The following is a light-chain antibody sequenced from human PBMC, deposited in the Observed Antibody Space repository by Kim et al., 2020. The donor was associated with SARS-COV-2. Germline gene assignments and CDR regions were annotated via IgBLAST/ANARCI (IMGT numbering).Light chain of an antibody. J-gene: IGLJ3*02. CDR1: SSDIGTYNY. CDR2: EVD. Sequence: GQSDTIPGTGTSSDIGTYNYGGWYQQHPGKAPKRLIYEVDKRPSGVPDRYSASKAGNTAFLTVYGLQTEDEADYHCSSYAGTNNVVFGGGTQLTVL. V-gene: IGLV2-8*01. CDR3: SSYAGTNNVV.